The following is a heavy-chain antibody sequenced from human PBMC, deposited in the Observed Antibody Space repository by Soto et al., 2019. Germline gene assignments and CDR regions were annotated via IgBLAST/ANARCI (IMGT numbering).Heavy chain of an antibody. Sequence: EVQVLESGGGLVQPGGSLRLSCEGSGFTVSSHAMTWIRQAPGKGPEWVSTVTADGGTYYADSVKGRFAMSRDTSENTLYLQMNSLGAEDTAAYYCAPHVSCSGGSCQYDAFAIRGQGTMVTDS. V-gene: IGHV3-23*01. CDR3: APHVSCSGGSCQYDAFAI. CDR1: GFTVSSHA. D-gene: IGHD2-15*01. CDR2: VTADGGT. J-gene: IGHJ3*02.